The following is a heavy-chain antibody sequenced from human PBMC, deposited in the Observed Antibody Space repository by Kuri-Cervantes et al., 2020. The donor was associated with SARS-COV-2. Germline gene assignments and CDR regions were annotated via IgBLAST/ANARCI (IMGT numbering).Heavy chain of an antibody. D-gene: IGHD3-9*01. CDR3: ARLGHYDILTGLIIGSWFDP. CDR2: IKSKTDGGTT. CDR1: GFTFSNAW. Sequence: GGSLRLSCAASGFTFSNAWMSWVRQAPGKGLEWVGRIKSKTDGGTTDYAAPVKGRFTISRDDSKNMAYLQMNSLKASDTAMYYCARLGHYDILTGLIIGSWFDPWGQGTLVTVSS. J-gene: IGHJ5*02. V-gene: IGHV3-15*01.